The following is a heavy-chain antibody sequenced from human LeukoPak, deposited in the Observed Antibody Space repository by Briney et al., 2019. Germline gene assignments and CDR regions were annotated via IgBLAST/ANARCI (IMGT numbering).Heavy chain of an antibody. CDR3: ARRAGGYSHPYDY. Sequence: GGSLRLSCAASGFTVSSNYMSWVRQAPGKGLEWVSLIYSDDTTLYADSVKGRFTISRDISKNTLYLQMSSLRAEDTAVYYCARRAGGYSHPYDYWGQGVLVTVSS. D-gene: IGHD4-23*01. CDR1: GFTVSSNY. J-gene: IGHJ4*02. CDR2: IYSDDTT. V-gene: IGHV3-53*01.